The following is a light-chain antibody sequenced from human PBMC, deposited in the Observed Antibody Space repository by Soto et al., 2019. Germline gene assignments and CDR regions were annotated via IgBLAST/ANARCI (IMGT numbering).Light chain of an antibody. Sequence: EFVLTQSPGTLSLSPRERATLSCRASQSVSSNLAWYQQKPGQAPRLLIYGASTRATGIPARFSGSGSGTEFTLTISSLQSEDFAVYYCQQYNNWPRTFGQGTKVDIK. V-gene: IGKV3-15*01. CDR3: QQYNNWPRT. CDR2: GAS. CDR1: QSVSSN. J-gene: IGKJ1*01.